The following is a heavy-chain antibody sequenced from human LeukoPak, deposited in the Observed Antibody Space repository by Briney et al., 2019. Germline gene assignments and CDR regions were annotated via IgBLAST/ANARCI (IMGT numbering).Heavy chain of an antibody. Sequence: GGSLRLSCAASGFTLSSYSMHWVRQTLGKGLEYVSAISNKGDRTYYADSVKGRFTISRDNSKNTMYLQMNSLRAEDTAVYYCARDRWYYYDSSDYYHDAFDIWGQGTMVTVSS. D-gene: IGHD3-22*01. CDR2: ISNKGDRT. J-gene: IGHJ3*02. V-gene: IGHV3-64*02. CDR3: ARDRWYYYDSSDYYHDAFDI. CDR1: GFTLSSYS.